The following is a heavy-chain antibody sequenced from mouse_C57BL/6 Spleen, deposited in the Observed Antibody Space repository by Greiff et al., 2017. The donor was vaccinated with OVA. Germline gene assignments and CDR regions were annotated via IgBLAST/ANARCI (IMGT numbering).Heavy chain of an antibody. V-gene: IGHV1-19*01. D-gene: IGHD4-1*01. CDR2: INPYNGGT. CDR3: ARGGFLGAWFAD. CDR1: GYTFTDYY. J-gene: IGHJ3*01. Sequence: EVHLVESGPVLVKPGASVKMSCKASGYTFTDYYMNWVKQSHGKSLEWIGVINPYNGGTSYNQTFKGKATLTVDQSSSTAYMELNSLTSEDSAVYYCARGGFLGAWFADWGQGTLVTVSA.